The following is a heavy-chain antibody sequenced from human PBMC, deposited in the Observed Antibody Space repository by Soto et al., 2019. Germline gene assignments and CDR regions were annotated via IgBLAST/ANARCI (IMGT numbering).Heavy chain of an antibody. Sequence: EVQLVESGGGLVKPGGSLRLSCAASGFTFSSYSMNWVRQAPGKGLEWVSSISSSTSYIYSADSVKGRFTISRDNAKNSLYLEMNSLRAEDTAVYYCARAGRDGYNWHYWGQGTLVTVSS. CDR3: ARAGRDGYNWHY. CDR1: GFTFSSYS. D-gene: IGHD5-18*01. V-gene: IGHV3-21*01. J-gene: IGHJ4*02. CDR2: ISSSTSYI.